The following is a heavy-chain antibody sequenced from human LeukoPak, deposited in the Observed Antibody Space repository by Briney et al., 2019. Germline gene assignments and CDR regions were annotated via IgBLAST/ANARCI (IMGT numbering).Heavy chain of an antibody. J-gene: IGHJ4*02. D-gene: IGHD2-21*01. CDR1: GFTFSSYA. CDR2: ISGSGGST. V-gene: IGHV3-23*01. CDR3: AKGPPRQAPSGGDCYDY. Sequence: SGGSLRLSCAASGFTFSSYAMSWVRQAPGKGLEWVSAISGSGGSTYYADSVKGRFTISRDNSKNTLYLQMNSLRAEDTAVHYYAKGPPRQAPSGGDCYDYGGRGTLVTVSS.